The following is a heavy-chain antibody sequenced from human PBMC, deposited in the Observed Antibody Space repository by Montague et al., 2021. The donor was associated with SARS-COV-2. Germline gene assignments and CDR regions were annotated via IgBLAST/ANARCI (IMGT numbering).Heavy chain of an antibody. D-gene: IGHD3-10*01. CDR2: TYYRSRWFD. CDR1: GDSVSGDNVS. V-gene: IGHV6-1*01. Sequence: CAISGDSVSGDNVSWNWIRQSPSRGLEWLGRTYYRSRWFDHYEVSMKGRISIKADTSKNQFSLQLDSVTPEDTAVYYCARGDGSGLYTGYAFDIWGQGTLVTVSS. J-gene: IGHJ3*02. CDR3: ARGDGSGLYTGYAFDI.